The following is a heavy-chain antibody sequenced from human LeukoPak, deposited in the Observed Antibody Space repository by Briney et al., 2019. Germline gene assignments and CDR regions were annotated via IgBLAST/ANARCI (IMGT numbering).Heavy chain of an antibody. V-gene: IGHV4-34*01. CDR3: ARAYSYGRGTSYYYMDV. CDR2: ISHSGTT. Sequence: PSETLSLTCAVYGGTFSGYNWNWIRQPPGKGLEWVGEISHSGTTNYNPSLKSRVTISVDTSKNQFSLKLSSVTAADTAVYYCARAYSYGRGTSYYYMDVWGKGTTVTVSS. D-gene: IGHD5-18*01. J-gene: IGHJ6*03. CDR1: GGTFSGYN.